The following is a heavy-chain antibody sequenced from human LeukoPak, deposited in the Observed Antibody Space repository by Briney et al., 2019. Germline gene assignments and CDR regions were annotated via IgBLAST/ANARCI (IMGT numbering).Heavy chain of an antibody. V-gene: IGHV3-7*04. CDR1: GFTFTRYW. Sequence: PGGSLRLSCAASGFTFTRYWMSWVRQAPGKGLEWVATTKEDVSDKYYVDSVRGRFTLSRDSAKSSLYLQMNSLKAEDTAVYYCARAAAGYVFDFWGQGTLVTVSS. CDR3: ARAAAGYVFDF. D-gene: IGHD5-12*01. CDR2: TKEDVSDK. J-gene: IGHJ4*02.